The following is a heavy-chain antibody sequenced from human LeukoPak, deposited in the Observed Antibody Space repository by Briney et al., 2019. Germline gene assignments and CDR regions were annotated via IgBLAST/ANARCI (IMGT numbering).Heavy chain of an antibody. J-gene: IGHJ5*02. CDR2: IYHSGST. V-gene: IGHV4-4*02. CDR3: ARQFIAAAGPNWFDP. D-gene: IGHD6-13*01. CDR1: GGSISSSDW. Sequence: SETLSLTCAVSGGSISSSDWWSWVRQPPGKGLEWIGEIYHSGSTNYNPSLKSRVTISVDKSKNQFSLKLSSVTAADTAVYYCARQFIAAAGPNWFDPWGQGTLVTVSS.